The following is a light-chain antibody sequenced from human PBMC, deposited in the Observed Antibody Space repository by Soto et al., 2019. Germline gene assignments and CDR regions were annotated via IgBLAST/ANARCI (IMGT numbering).Light chain of an antibody. CDR3: SLYTSENTYV. J-gene: IGLJ1*01. CDR2: EAS. Sequence: QSVLTQPPSVSGPPGQSVTISCTGTSTDFVSYNRVSWYQQPPGTAPKLIIYEASNRPSGVPDRFSGSKSGNTASLTIPGLQAADEADYYCSLYTSENTYVFGTATKVTVL. CDR1: STDFVSYNR. V-gene: IGLV2-18*01.